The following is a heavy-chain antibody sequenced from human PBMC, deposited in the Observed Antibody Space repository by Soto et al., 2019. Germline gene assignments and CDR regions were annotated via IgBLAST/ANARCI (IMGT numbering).Heavy chain of an antibody. Sequence: SETLSLTCAVSGGSFSGMTWWSWVRQSPGKGLDWIGYISQSESTNYNPSLKSRVTISVDTSKSQFSLKLSSVTAADTAVYYCAREKYYYDSSGYYCCWFDPWGQGTLVTVSS. CDR2: ISQSEST. J-gene: IGHJ5*02. V-gene: IGHV4-4*02. CDR3: AREKYYYDSSGYYCCWFDP. D-gene: IGHD3-22*01. CDR1: GGSFSGMTW.